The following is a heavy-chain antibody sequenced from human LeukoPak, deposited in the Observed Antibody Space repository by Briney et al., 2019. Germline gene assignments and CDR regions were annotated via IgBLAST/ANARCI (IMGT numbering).Heavy chain of an antibody. CDR1: GYTFTSNY. CDR3: ARDQEGFDY. CDR2: IYPRDGST. J-gene: IGHJ4*02. V-gene: IGHV1-46*01. Sequence: GASVKVSCKASGYTFTSNYIHWVRQARGQGLEWMGMIYPRDGSTCYAQKFQGRVTVTRDTSTSTVHMELSGLRSEDTAVYYCARDQEGFDYWGQGTLVTVSS.